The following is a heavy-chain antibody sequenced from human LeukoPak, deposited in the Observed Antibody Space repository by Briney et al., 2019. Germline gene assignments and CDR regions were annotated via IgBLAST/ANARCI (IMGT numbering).Heavy chain of an antibody. CDR1: GGSISSSHYY. CDR3: ARQISDYYYYYIDV. J-gene: IGHJ6*03. D-gene: IGHD3-3*01. V-gene: IGHV4-39*01. CDR2: LYYSGTT. Sequence: PSETLSLTCTVSGGSISSSHYYWGWIRQPPGKGLEWIGTLYYSGTTYYNPSLESRVTMSEDTSKNQFSLTLRSVTAADTAVYYCARQISDYYYYYIDVWGKGTTVTVSS.